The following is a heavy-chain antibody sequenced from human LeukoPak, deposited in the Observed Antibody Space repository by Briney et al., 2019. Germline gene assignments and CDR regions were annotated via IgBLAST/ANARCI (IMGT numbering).Heavy chain of an antibody. D-gene: IGHD3-10*01. Sequence: ASVKVSCKASGYTFTGYYMHWVRQAPGQGLEWMGWINPNSGGTNYAQKFQGRVTMTRDTSISTAYMELSRLRSDDTAVYCCARDSEGGLLWFGELHDAFDIWGQGTMVTVSS. CDR1: GYTFTGYY. V-gene: IGHV1-2*02. CDR3: ARDSEGGLLWFGELHDAFDI. CDR2: INPNSGGT. J-gene: IGHJ3*02.